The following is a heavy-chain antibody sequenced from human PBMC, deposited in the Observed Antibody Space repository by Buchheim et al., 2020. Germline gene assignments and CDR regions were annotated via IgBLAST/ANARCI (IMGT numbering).Heavy chain of an antibody. D-gene: IGHD1-26*01. CDR3: ARLPFYSGSYYRDY. CDR1: DGSISRGGYY. V-gene: IGHV4-31*01. J-gene: IGHJ4*02. Sequence: QVQLQESGPGLVKPSQTLSLTCTVSDGSISRGGYYWSWIRQHPGKGLEWIGYIYYSGSTYYNPSLKSLATISVDTSTNQFSLKLSSVTAADTAVYYCARLPFYSGSYYRDYWGQGTL. CDR2: IYYSGST.